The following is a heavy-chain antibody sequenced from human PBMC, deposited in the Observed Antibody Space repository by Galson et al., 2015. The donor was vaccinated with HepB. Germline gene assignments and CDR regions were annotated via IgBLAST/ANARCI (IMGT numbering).Heavy chain of an antibody. CDR1: GFTFSSYG. CDR3: ARNTIFGVVYGMDV. Sequence: SLRLSCAASGFTFSSYGMHWVCQAPGKGLEWVAVIWYDGSNKYYADSVKGRFTISRDNSKNTLYLQMNSLRAEDTAVYYCARNTIFGVVYGMDVWGKGTTVTVSS. V-gene: IGHV3-33*01. CDR2: IWYDGSNK. J-gene: IGHJ6*04. D-gene: IGHD3-3*01.